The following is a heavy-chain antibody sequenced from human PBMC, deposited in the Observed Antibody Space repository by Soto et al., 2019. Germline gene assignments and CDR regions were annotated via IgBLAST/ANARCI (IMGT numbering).Heavy chain of an antibody. J-gene: IGHJ5*02. CDR2: ISAYNGNT. Sequence: QVQLVQSGAEVKKPGASVKVSCKASGYTYTNYGISWVRQAPGQGLEWMGWISAYNGNTKYAQKLQGRVTMTTDTSTSTAYMELRSLRSDDTAVYYCARGVGSGSYYNQYNWFDPWGQGTLVTVSS. V-gene: IGHV1-18*01. CDR3: ARGVGSGSYYNQYNWFDP. D-gene: IGHD3-10*01. CDR1: GYTYTNYG.